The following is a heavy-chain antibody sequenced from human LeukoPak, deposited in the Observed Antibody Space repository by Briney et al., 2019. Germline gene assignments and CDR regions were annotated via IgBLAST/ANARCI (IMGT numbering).Heavy chain of an antibody. CDR1: GFTFSTYY. CDR2: ISTSSSYI. J-gene: IGHJ4*02. V-gene: IGHV3-21*01. CDR3: ARGSRNYYDSSGYYYY. D-gene: IGHD3-22*01. Sequence: GGSLRLSCAASGFTFSTYYMNWVRQAPGKGLEWVSSISTSSSYIYYADAVKGRFTISRDNAKNSLYLQINSLRAEDMAVYYCARGSRNYYDSSGYYYYWGQGTLVTVSS.